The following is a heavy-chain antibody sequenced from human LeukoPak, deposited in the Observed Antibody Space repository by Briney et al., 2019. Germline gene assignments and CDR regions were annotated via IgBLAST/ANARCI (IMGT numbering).Heavy chain of an antibody. Sequence: SETLSLTCAVYGGSFSGYYWSWIRQPAGKGLEWIGRIYTSGSTDYNPSLKSRVTMSVDTSKNQFSLKLNSVTAADTAVYYCARTLNWPNWFDPWGQGTLVTVSS. CDR1: GGSFSGYY. CDR3: ARTLNWPNWFDP. J-gene: IGHJ5*02. V-gene: IGHV4-59*10. CDR2: IYTSGST.